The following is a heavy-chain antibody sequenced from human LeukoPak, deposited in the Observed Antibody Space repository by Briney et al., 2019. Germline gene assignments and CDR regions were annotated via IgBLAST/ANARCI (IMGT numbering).Heavy chain of an antibody. CDR2: ISSSSSFR. Sequence: PGGSLRLSSAPSGFNFSSYSMNWDRQAPGKGLEWVSSISSSSSFRYYADSVKGRFTISRDNAKNSLYLQMNSLRAEDTAVYYCARESSGYFYWGQGTLVTVSS. V-gene: IGHV3-21*01. J-gene: IGHJ4*02. CDR3: ARESSGYFY. CDR1: GFNFSSYS. D-gene: IGHD3-22*01.